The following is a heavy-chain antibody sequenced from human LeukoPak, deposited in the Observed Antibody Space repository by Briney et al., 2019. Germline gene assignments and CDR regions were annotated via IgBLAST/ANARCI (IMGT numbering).Heavy chain of an antibody. D-gene: IGHD1-1*01. J-gene: IGHJ4*02. CDR3: AKGNLDFDS. V-gene: IGHV1-2*02. CDR1: GYTFAGYH. Sequence: GASVKVSCKASGYTFAGYHVHWVRQAPGQGLEWMGVINPNTGGTTYAQKFQGRFTMTRDKSINTVYMDLSSLRSDDTAVYYCAKGNLDFDSWGLGTPVTVSS. CDR2: INPNTGGT.